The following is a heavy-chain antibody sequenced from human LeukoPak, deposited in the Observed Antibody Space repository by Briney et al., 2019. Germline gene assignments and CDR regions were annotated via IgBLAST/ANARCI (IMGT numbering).Heavy chain of an antibody. V-gene: IGHV4-39*01. CDR3: ARLPATISWYFDY. Sequence: SETLSLTCTVSGGSISSSSYYWGWIRQPPGQGLEWIGSIYYSGSTYYNPSLKSRVTISVDTSKNQFSLKLSSVTAADTAVYYCARLPATISWYFDYWGQGTLVTVSS. D-gene: IGHD5-24*01. CDR2: IYYSGST. CDR1: GGSISSSSYY. J-gene: IGHJ4*02.